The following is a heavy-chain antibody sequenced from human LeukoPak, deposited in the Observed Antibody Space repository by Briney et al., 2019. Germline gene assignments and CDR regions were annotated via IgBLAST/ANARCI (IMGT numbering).Heavy chain of an antibody. CDR3: ASRRLPNYDYGDYRFDP. D-gene: IGHD4-17*01. CDR1: GGSFSGYY. V-gene: IGHV4-34*01. J-gene: IGHJ5*02. CDR2: INHSGST. Sequence: KASETLSLTCAVYGGSFSGYYWSWIRQPPGKGLEWIGEINHSGSTNYNPSLKSRVTISVDTSKNQFSLKLSSVTAADTAVYYCASRRLPNYDYGDYRFDPWGQGTLVTVSS.